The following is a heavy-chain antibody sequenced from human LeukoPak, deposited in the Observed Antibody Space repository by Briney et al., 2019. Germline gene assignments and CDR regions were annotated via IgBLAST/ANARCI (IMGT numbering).Heavy chain of an antibody. J-gene: IGHJ4*02. Sequence: SETLSLTCTVSGGSVSSGSYYWSWIRQPPGKGLEWIGYIYYSGSTNYNPSLKSRVTISVDTSKNQFSLKLSSVTAADTAVYYCARATFSGYDQYFDYWGQGTPVTVSS. CDR2: IYYSGST. CDR3: ARATFSGYDQYFDY. D-gene: IGHD5-12*01. V-gene: IGHV4-61*01. CDR1: GGSVSSGSYY.